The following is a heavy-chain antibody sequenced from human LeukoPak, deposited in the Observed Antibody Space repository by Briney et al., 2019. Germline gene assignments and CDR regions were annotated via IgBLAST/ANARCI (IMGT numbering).Heavy chain of an antibody. V-gene: IGHV3-74*01. CDR1: GFTFSSYW. CDR2: INSDGSST. Sequence: GGSLRLSCAASGFTFSSYWMHWVRQAPGKGLVWVSRINSDGSSTSYADSVKGRFTISRDNAKNTLYLQMNSLRAEDTAVYYCARARGTPPYYYYYYMDVWGKGTTVTISS. CDR3: ARARGTPPYYYYYYMDV. J-gene: IGHJ6*03.